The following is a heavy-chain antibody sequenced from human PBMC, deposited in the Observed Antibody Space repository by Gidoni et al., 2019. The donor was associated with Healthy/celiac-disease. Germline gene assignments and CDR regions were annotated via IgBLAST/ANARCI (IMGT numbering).Heavy chain of an antibody. V-gene: IGHV3-33*01. CDR3: ARGGEALPWGVYAFDI. Sequence: QVQLVESGGGVVQPGRSLRLSCAASGCTFRSYGMPWVRQAPGKGLEWVAVIWYDGSNKYYADSVKGRFTISRDNSKNTLYLQMNSLRAEDTAVYYCARGGEALPWGVYAFDIWGQGTMVTVSS. J-gene: IGHJ3*02. CDR2: IWYDGSNK. D-gene: IGHD3-16*01. CDR1: GCTFRSYG.